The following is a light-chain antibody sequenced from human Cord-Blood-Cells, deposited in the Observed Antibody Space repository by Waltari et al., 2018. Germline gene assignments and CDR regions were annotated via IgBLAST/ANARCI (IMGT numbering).Light chain of an antibody. V-gene: IGLV1-40*01. CDR2: GND. CDR1: SSNIGAGYD. Sequence: QSVLTQPPSVSGAPGQRVTISCTGSSSNIGAGYDVHWYQQLPGTAPKLLIYGNDNPPSGVPDLFSGSKSGTLASLAITGLQAEDEADYYCQSYDSSLSGYWVFGGGTKLTVL. CDR3: QSYDSSLSGYWV. J-gene: IGLJ3*02.